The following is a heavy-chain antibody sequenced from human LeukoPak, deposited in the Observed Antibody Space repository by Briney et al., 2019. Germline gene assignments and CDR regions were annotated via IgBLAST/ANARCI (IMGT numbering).Heavy chain of an antibody. Sequence: PSETLSLTCAVYGGSFSGYYWSWIRQPPGKGLEWIGEINHSGSTNYNPSLKSRVTISVDTSKNQLSLKLSSVTAADTAVYYCARGRLGGWYYFDYWGQGTLVTVSS. V-gene: IGHV4-34*01. J-gene: IGHJ4*02. CDR3: ARGRLGGWYYFDY. CDR1: GGSFSGYY. CDR2: INHSGST. D-gene: IGHD6-19*01.